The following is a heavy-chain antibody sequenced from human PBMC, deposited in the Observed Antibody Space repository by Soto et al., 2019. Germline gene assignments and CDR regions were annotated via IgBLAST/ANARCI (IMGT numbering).Heavy chain of an antibody. J-gene: IGHJ4*02. D-gene: IGHD3-10*01. Sequence: QVQLVQSGAELKKPGSSVKVSCKASGDTFSGYPINWVRQAPGEGLEWMGRIIPVFGTPNDAQRCEGRVTFTADESTITAYMELRGLLSEDTAVYYCARDGGFGELKYWGPGTLVTVSS. CDR2: IIPVFGTP. CDR3: ARDGGFGELKY. CDR1: GDTFSGYP. V-gene: IGHV1-69*18.